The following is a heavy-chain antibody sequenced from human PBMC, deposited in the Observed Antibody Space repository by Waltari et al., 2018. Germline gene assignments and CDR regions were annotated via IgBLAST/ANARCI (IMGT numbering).Heavy chain of an antibody. Sequence: QVQFVQSGAEVRKPGASVKVSCNTSVYTFTDSYIHGVRQAPGQGLEWMGRMNPNNNYPIYEQKFQGRVTMTRDTSITTAYMELSSLTSDDTALYYCVTQRPWEDYWGQGTRVTVSP. J-gene: IGHJ4*02. V-gene: IGHV1-2*06. CDR3: VTQRPWEDY. CDR1: VYTFTDSY. CDR2: MNPNNNYP. D-gene: IGHD1-26*01.